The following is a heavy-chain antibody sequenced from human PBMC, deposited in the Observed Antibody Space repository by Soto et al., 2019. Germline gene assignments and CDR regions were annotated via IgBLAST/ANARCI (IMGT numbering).Heavy chain of an antibody. CDR2: INHSGST. V-gene: IGHV4-34*01. D-gene: IGHD2-2*01. CDR3: ARGGVVEPVAMIGP. CDR1: GGSFSGYC. Sequence: PSETLSLTCAVYGGSFSGYCWSWIRQPPGKGLEWIGEINHSGSTNYNPSLKSRVTISVDTSKNQFSLKLSSVTAADTAVYYCARGGVVEPVAMIGPWRQGPLAPVPS. J-gene: IGHJ5*02.